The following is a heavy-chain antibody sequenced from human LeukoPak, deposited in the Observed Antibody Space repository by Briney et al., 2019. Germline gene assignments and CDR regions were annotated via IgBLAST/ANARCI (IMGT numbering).Heavy chain of an antibody. CDR3: AKDTRFLEWLSNPGDY. Sequence: PGGSLRLSCAASGFTFSSYWMSWVRQAPGKGLEWVANIKQDGSEKYYVDSVKGRFTISRDNSKNTLYLQMNSLRAEDTAVYYCAKDTRFLEWLSNPGDYWGQGTLVTVSS. CDR2: IKQDGSEK. D-gene: IGHD3-3*01. V-gene: IGHV3-7*01. CDR1: GFTFSSYW. J-gene: IGHJ4*02.